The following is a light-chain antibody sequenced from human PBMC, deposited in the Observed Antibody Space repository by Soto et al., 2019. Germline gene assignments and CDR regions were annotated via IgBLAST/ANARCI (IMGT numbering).Light chain of an antibody. CDR1: QTISGT. V-gene: IGKV3-15*01. J-gene: IGKJ1*01. CDR3: QQYDNWTWT. CDR2: GAS. Sequence: EVVLTQSPATLSWSLGERATLSCGASQTISGTLDWYQQKTGKAPRPLIHGASTRAPGFPARLSGSGYGTDFTITISSLKPEDFAVYYCQQYDNWTWTFGQGTKVDIK.